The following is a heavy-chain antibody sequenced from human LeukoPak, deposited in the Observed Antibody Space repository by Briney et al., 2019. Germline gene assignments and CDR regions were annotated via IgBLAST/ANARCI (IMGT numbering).Heavy chain of an antibody. CDR1: GGTFSSHT. CDR2: IIPILGIA. V-gene: IGHV1-69*02. J-gene: IGHJ4*02. CDR3: ARVESTSCYGCIDY. D-gene: IGHD2-2*01. Sequence: SVKVSCKASGGTFSSHTISWVRQAPGQGLEWMGRIIPILGIANYAQKFQGRVTITADKSTSTAYMELSSLRSEDTAVYYCARVESTSCYGCIDYWGQGTLVSVSS.